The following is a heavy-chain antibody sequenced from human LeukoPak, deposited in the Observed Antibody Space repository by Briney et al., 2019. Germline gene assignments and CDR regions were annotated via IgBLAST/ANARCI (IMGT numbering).Heavy chain of an antibody. V-gene: IGHV3-23*01. CDR1: GFTFSSYA. Sequence: GGSLRLSCAASGFTFSSYAMTWVRQAPGKGLEWVSAISGSGGSTYYADSVKGRFTISRDNSKNTLYLQMNSLRAEDTAVYYCAKDSVILPPASDWFDPWGQGTLVTVSP. J-gene: IGHJ5*02. CDR2: ISGSGGST. CDR3: AKDSVILPPASDWFDP. D-gene: IGHD2-2*01.